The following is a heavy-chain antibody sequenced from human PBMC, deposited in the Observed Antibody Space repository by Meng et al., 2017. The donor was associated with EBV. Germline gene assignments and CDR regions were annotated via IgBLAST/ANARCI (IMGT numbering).Heavy chain of an antibody. CDR2: INPSGGST. V-gene: IGHV1-46*01. Sequence: QVTLVREGAEGKKPGASGKVSCKASGYTFTSYYMHCVRQAPGQGVEWMGIINPSGGSTSYAQKFQGRVTMTRDTSTSTVYMELSSLRSEDTAVYYCARDFCGGDCYLFDYWGQGTLVTVSS. J-gene: IGHJ4*02. D-gene: IGHD2-21*01. CDR3: ARDFCGGDCYLFDY. CDR1: GYTFTSYY.